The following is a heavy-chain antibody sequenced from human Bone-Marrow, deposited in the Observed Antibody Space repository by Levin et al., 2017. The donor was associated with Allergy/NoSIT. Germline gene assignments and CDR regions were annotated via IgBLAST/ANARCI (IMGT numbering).Heavy chain of an antibody. V-gene: IGHV1-69*13. CDR2: IIPIFGST. CDR1: GGTFSSYA. D-gene: IGHD2-2*02. CDR3: AQGTGSPIPDN. Sequence: SVKVSCKSSGGTFSSYALSWVRQAPGQGLEWVGGIIPIFGSTNYAHKFRGRVTITADESTTTAYMELTSLRSDDTAVYYCAQGTGSPIPDNWGQGTLVTVSA. J-gene: IGHJ4*02.